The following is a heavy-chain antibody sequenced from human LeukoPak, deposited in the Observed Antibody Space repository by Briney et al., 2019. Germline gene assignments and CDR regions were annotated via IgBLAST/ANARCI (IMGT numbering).Heavy chain of an antibody. J-gene: IGHJ4*02. CDR1: GFTVSSNY. Sequence: GGSLRLSCAASGFTVSSNYMSWVRQAPGKGLEWGSVIYSGGSTYYADSVKGRFTISRDNSKNTLYLQMNSLRAEDTAVYYCARGVDGDYSFDYWGQGTLVAVSS. D-gene: IGHD4-17*01. V-gene: IGHV3-53*01. CDR3: ARGVDGDYSFDY. CDR2: IYSGGST.